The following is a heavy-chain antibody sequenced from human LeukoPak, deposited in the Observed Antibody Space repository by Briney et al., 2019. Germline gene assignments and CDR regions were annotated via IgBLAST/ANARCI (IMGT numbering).Heavy chain of an antibody. CDR1: GFTFSSYW. Sequence: GGSLRLSCAASGFTFSSYWMSWVRQAPGKGLEWVANIKQDGSEKYYVDSVKGRFTISRDNAKNSLYLQMNSLRAEDTAVYYCARDLDSSGYYFSYYYYYGMDVWGQGTTVTVS. J-gene: IGHJ6*02. D-gene: IGHD3-22*01. V-gene: IGHV3-7*01. CDR2: IKQDGSEK. CDR3: ARDLDSSGYYFSYYYYYGMDV.